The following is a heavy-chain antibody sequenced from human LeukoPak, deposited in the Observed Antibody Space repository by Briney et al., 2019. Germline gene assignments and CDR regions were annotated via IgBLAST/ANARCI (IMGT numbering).Heavy chain of an antibody. CDR3: AGFRVVRGVKVVYGMDV. J-gene: IGHJ6*02. D-gene: IGHD3-10*01. CDR1: GYTFTSYG. Sequence: ASVKVSCKASGYTFTSYGISWVRQAPGQGLEWMGWISAYNGNTNYAQKLQGRVTMTTDTSTSTAYMELRSLRSDDTAVYYCAGFRVVRGVKVVYGMDVWGQGTTVTVSS. CDR2: ISAYNGNT. V-gene: IGHV1-18*01.